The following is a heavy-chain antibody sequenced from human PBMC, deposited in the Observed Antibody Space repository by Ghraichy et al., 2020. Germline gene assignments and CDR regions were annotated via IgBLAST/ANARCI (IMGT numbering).Heavy chain of an antibody. V-gene: IGHV3-23*01. J-gene: IGHJ4*02. D-gene: IGHD1-1*01. CDR1: GFNFSAYA. CDR3: AKYIVERPFGIRYFDV. Sequence: GESLNISCIASGFNFSAYAMTWVRQAPGKGLEWVSVIGGDSGGIHYVDPVKGRFTISRDNSKNTLYLELNSLRDEDTAVYYCAKYIVERPFGIRYFDVWGQGTLVTVSS. CDR2: IGGDSGGI.